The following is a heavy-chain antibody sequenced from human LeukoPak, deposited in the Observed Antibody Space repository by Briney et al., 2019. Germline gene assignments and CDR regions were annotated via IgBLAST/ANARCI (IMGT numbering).Heavy chain of an antibody. CDR1: GFTFDDYA. J-gene: IGHJ4*02. Sequence: GRSLRLSCAASGFTFDDYAMHWVRQAPGKGLEWVSGISWNSGSIGYADSVKGRFTISRDNAKNSLYLQMNSLRAEDTALYYCAKGPLGYYDILTGYFGYWGQGTLVTVSS. CDR2: ISWNSGSI. D-gene: IGHD3-9*01. CDR3: AKGPLGYYDILTGYFGY. V-gene: IGHV3-9*01.